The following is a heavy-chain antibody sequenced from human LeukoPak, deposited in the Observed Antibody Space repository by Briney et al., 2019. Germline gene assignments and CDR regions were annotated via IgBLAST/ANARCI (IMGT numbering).Heavy chain of an antibody. CDR1: GFTFSSYD. CDR2: ISGSGGST. V-gene: IGHV3-23*01. Sequence: PGGSLRLSCAASGFTFSSYDMNWVRQAPGKGLEWVSTISGSGGSTYYADSVTGRVTISRDNSKNTLYLQMSSLRAEDTAVCYCAKDNTMIRGIIYYGMGVWGQGTTVTVSS. CDR3: AKDNTMIRGIIYYGMGV. D-gene: IGHD3-10*01. J-gene: IGHJ6*02.